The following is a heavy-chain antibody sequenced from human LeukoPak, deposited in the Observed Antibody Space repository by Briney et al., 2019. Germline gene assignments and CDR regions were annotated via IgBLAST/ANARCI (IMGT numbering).Heavy chain of an antibody. J-gene: IGHJ5*02. Sequence: PGGSLRLSCAASGFTFSSYAMSWVRQAPGKGPEWIGFITSKAYGGTTEYAASVKGRFTISRDDSKNIAYLQMNSLRTEDTAVYYCSRFTYCSGASCCFDPWGQGTLVTVSS. CDR3: SRFTYCSGASCCFDP. CDR1: GFTFSSYA. CDR2: ITSKAYGGTT. D-gene: IGHD2-15*01. V-gene: IGHV3-49*04.